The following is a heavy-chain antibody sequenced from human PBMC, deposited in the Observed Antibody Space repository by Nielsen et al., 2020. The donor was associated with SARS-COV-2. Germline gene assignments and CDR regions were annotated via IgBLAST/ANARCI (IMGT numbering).Heavy chain of an antibody. CDR1: GFTFSSYG. CDR3: ARDLQGLQSAGYGMDV. J-gene: IGHJ6*02. V-gene: IGHV3-33*01. D-gene: IGHD3-16*01. CDR2: IWYDGSNK. Sequence: GESLKISCAASGFTFSSYGMHWVRQAPDKGLEWVAVIWYDGSNKYYADFVKGRFTISRDNSKNTLYLQMNSLRAEDTAVYYCARDLQGLQSAGYGMDVWGQGTTVTVSS.